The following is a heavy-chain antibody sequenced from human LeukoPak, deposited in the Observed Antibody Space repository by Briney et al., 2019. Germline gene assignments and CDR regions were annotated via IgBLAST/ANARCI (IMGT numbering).Heavy chain of an antibody. CDR1: GGSISSYY. Sequence: SETLSLTCTVSGGSISSYYWSWIRQPPGKGLEWIGYIYYSGSTNYNPSLKSRVTISVDTFKNQFSLKLSSVTAADTAVYYCVRGRGDFDYWGQGTLVTVSS. CDR3: VRGRGDFDY. CDR2: IYYSGST. V-gene: IGHV4-59*01. J-gene: IGHJ4*02.